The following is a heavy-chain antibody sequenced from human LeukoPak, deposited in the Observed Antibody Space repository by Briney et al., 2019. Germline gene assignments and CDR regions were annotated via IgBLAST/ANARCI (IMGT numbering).Heavy chain of an antibody. CDR1: GFAFSDYY. CDR2: ISSSGSTI. Sequence: GGSRRLSCAASGFAFSDYYMSWIRQAPGKGLEWVSYISSSGSTIYYADSVKGRFTISRDNAKNSLYLQMNSLRAEDTAVYYCARDRATMTLGGDDAFDIWGQGTMVTVSS. J-gene: IGHJ3*02. CDR3: ARDRATMTLGGDDAFDI. V-gene: IGHV3-11*01. D-gene: IGHD3-22*01.